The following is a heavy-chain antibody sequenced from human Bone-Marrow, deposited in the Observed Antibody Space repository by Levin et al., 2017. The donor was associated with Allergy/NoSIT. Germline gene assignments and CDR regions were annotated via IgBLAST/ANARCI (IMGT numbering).Heavy chain of an antibody. CDR2: FDPERDEI. V-gene: IGHV1-24*01. CDR3: ATKGPLLDYMIYYNYPVDV. CDR1: GNTLSESS. D-gene: IGHD4-11*01. Sequence: ASVKVSCKISGNTLSESSMHWVRQAPGKGLEWMGGFDPERDEIVYAQKFQGRVTMTEDTSTDTAFMEISSLRSDDTAMYYCATKGPLLDYMIYYNYPVDVWGQGTTVIVSS. J-gene: IGHJ6*02.